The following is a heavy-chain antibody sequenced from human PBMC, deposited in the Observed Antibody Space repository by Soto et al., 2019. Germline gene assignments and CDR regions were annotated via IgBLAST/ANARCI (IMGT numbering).Heavy chain of an antibody. J-gene: IGHJ5*02. CDR1: GYFISSSNW. D-gene: IGHD6-13*01. Sequence: SETLSLTCAVSGYFISSSNWWGWIRQPPGKGLEWIGSIYYSGSTYFNPSLKSRVIMSVDTSKNQFSLKLSSVTAVDTAVYYCARSPSSCNPGWFAPWGQGTLVTVSS. CDR2: IYYSGST. V-gene: IGHV4-28*01. CDR3: ARSPSSCNPGWFAP.